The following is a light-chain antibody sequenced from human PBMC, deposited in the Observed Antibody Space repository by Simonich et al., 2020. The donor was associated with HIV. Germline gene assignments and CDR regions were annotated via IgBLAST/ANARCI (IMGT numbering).Light chain of an antibody. CDR3: QQYYSTPRT. Sequence: DIVMTQSPDSLAVSLGERATINCKSSQSVLYSSNHKNYLAWYQQKPGQPPKLLIYWASTRESGFPDRFSGSGSGTDFTLTISSLQAEDVAVYYCQQYYSTPRTFGQGTKLEIK. CDR2: WAS. J-gene: IGKJ2*01. V-gene: IGKV4-1*01. CDR1: QSVLYSSNHKNY.